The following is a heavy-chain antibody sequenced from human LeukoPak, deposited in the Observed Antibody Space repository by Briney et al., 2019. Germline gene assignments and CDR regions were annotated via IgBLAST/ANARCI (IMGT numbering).Heavy chain of an antibody. Sequence: GGSLRLSCAASGFPFSSYWMHWVRQVPGKGLLWVSRINGDGSATIYADSVRGRFTISRDNAKNTLYLQMSGLRVEDTAVYHCASDSPYYGMDVWGRGTTVTVSS. CDR2: INGDGSAT. CDR1: GFPFSSYW. V-gene: IGHV3-74*01. J-gene: IGHJ6*02. CDR3: ASDSPYYGMDV.